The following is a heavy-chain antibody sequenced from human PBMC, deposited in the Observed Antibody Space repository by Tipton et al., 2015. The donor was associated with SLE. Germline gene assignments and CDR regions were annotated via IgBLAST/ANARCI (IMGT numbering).Heavy chain of an antibody. D-gene: IGHD6-6*01. Sequence: TLSLTCTVSGGSINSGGYYWSWIRQPAGKGLEWIGHIYTSGRTNYNPLLKSRVTISVDTSKNQFSLKLSSVTAADTAGYYCARLYSDSSEGDYWGQGTLVTVSS. CDR1: GGSINSGGYY. J-gene: IGHJ4*02. CDR2: IYTSGRT. CDR3: ARLYSDSSEGDY. V-gene: IGHV4-61*09.